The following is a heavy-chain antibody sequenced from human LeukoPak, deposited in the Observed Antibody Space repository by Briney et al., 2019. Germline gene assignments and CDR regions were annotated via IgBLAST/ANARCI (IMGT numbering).Heavy chain of an antibody. V-gene: IGHV3-64*01. CDR2: ISSNGGST. D-gene: IGHD6-13*01. CDR1: GFTFSSYA. CDR3: ARDLYSSSSI. Sequence: PGGSLRLSCAASGFTFSSYAMHWVRQAPGKGLEYVSAISSNGGSTYYANSVKGRFTISRDNSKNTLYLQMGSLRAEDMAVYYCARDLYSSSSIWGQGTMVTVSS. J-gene: IGHJ3*02.